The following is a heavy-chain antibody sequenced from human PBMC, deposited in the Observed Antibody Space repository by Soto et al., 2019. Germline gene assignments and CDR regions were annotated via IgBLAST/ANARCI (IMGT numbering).Heavy chain of an antibody. CDR2: IYYSGST. V-gene: IGHV4-31*03. CDR3: ARGTIVGVPADTNV. CDR1: GGSISSGGYY. J-gene: IGHJ6*02. Sequence: TLSLTCTVSGGSISSGGYYWSWIRQHPGKGLEWIGYIYYSGSTYYNPSLKSRVTISVDTSKNQFSLKLSSVTAADTAVYYCARGTIVGVPADTNVRGQGTTFTVSS. D-gene: IGHD2-2*01.